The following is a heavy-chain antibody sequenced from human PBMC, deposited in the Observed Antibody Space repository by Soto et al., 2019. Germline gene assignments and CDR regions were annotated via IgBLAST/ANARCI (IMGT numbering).Heavy chain of an antibody. CDR3: AKDRYTMATFSDY. V-gene: IGHV3-9*01. CDR1: GFRFDGYA. D-gene: IGHD5-12*01. CDR2: ISWNSGSI. J-gene: IGHJ4*02. Sequence: EVQLVESGGGLVQPGRSLRLSCAASGFRFDGYAMHWVRQVPGKGLEWVSGISWNSGSIAYADSVKGRFTISRDNAKNSVYLQMNSMRGEDTALYYCAKDRYTMATFSDYWGQGTLVTVSS.